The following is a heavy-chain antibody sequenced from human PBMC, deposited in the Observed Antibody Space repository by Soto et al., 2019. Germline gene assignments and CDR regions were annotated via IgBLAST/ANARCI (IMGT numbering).Heavy chain of an antibody. J-gene: IGHJ5*02. D-gene: IGHD4-4*01. CDR1: GGSFSGYY. V-gene: IGHV4-34*01. CDR2: INHSGST. Sequence: QVQLQQWGAGLLKPSETLSLTCAVYGGSFSGYYWSWIRQPPGKGLEWIGEINHSGSTNYNPSLKSRVTISVDTSKNQFSLKLSSVTAADTAVYYCARSPTVTPGWFDPWGQGTLVTVSS. CDR3: ARSPTVTPGWFDP.